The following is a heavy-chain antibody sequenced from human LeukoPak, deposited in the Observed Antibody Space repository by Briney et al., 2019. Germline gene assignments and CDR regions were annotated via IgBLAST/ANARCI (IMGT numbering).Heavy chain of an antibody. CDR3: AKESGRYYGSGFCDY. J-gene: IGHJ4*02. CDR2: ISNSGDAT. CDR1: GFTFSNYA. D-gene: IGHD3-10*01. V-gene: IGHV3-23*01. Sequence: GGSLRLSCAASGFTFSNYAMSWVRQAPGKGLEWVSTISNSGDATYYADSVKGRFTISRDNSKNTLYLQVNSLRAEDAAVYYCAKESGRYYGSGFCDYWGQGTLVTVSS.